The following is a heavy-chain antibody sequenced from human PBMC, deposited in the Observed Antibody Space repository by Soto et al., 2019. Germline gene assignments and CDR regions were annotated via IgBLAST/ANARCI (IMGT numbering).Heavy chain of an antibody. J-gene: IGHJ4*02. CDR2: ISSSGTSI. Sequence: GGSLRLSCAASGFTFRDYYMSWIRQAPGKGLEWISYISSSGTSIYYADSVKGRFTISRDNAKNSVFLQMNSLRAEDTAVYFCAKDSGYSSSWFEFDYWGQGTLVTVSS. D-gene: IGHD6-13*01. V-gene: IGHV3-11*01. CDR3: AKDSGYSSSWFEFDY. CDR1: GFTFRDYY.